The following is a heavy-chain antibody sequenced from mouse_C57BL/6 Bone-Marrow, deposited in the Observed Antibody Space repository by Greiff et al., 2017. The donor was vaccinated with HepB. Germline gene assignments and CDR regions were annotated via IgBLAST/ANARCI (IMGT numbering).Heavy chain of an antibody. J-gene: IGHJ3*01. D-gene: IGHD4-1*01. Sequence: EVMLVESGGGLVQPGGSMKLSCAASGFTFSDAWMDWVRQSPEKGLEWVAEIRNKANNHATYYAESVKGRFTISRDDSKSSVYLQMNSLRAEDTGIYYCTELTGLAWFAYWGQGTLVTVSA. CDR1: GFTFSDAW. CDR3: TELTGLAWFAY. V-gene: IGHV6-6*01. CDR2: IRNKANNHAT.